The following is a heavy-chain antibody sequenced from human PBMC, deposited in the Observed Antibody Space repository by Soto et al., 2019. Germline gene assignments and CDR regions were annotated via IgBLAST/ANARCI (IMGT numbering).Heavy chain of an antibody. CDR2: INPNSGGT. CDR1: GYTFTSYY. CDR3: ARDRGKVLSDCYGMDV. V-gene: IGHV1-2*04. Sequence: EASVKVCCTASGYTFTSYYMHWVRQATGQGLEWMGWINPNSGGTNYAQKFQGWVTMTRDTSISTAYMELSRLRSDDTAVYYCARDRGKVLSDCYGMDVWGQGTTVTVSS. D-gene: IGHD2-15*01. J-gene: IGHJ6*02.